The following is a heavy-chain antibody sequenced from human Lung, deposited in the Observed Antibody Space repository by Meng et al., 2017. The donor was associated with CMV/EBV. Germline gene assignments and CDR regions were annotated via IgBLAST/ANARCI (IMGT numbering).Heavy chain of an antibody. V-gene: IGHV3-7*01. CDR3: ARGTAPNDY. J-gene: IGHJ4*02. CDR2: IKQDGSEK. D-gene: IGHD2-8*02. Sequence: GSXRLSCAASGFTFSSYWMTWVRQAPGKGLEWVANIKQDGSEKYYVESVKGRFTISRDNAKNSLYLQMNSLRVEDTAMYYCARGTAPNDYWGQGTLVTVSS. CDR1: GFTFSSYW.